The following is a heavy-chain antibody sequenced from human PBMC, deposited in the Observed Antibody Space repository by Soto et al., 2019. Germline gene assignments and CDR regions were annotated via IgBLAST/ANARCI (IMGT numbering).Heavy chain of an antibody. CDR2: ISYDGSNK. J-gene: IGHJ6*01. CDR1: GFTFSSYG. Sequence: QVQLVESGGGVVQPGRSLRLSCAAYGFTFSSYGMHWVRQAPGKGLEWVAVISYDGSNKYYADSVKGRFTISRDNSKNTLYLQMNRRRAEDTAVYYCAKDRVSVIYYCGLDVWGQGTTVTVSS. CDR3: AKDRVSVIYYCGLDV. D-gene: IGHD2-21*01. V-gene: IGHV3-30*18.